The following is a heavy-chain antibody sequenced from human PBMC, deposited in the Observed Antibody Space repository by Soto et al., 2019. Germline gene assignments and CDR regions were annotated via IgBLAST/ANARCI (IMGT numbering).Heavy chain of an antibody. Sequence: GGSLRLSCAASGFTFSSYAMSWVRQAPGKGLQWVSAISGSGGSTYYADSVKGRFTISRDNSKNTLYLQMNSLRAEDTAVYYCAKDRLVVPAAPTTWGQGTLVTVSS. J-gene: IGHJ4*02. CDR3: AKDRLVVPAAPTT. CDR2: ISGSGGST. D-gene: IGHD2-2*01. CDR1: GFTFSSYA. V-gene: IGHV3-23*01.